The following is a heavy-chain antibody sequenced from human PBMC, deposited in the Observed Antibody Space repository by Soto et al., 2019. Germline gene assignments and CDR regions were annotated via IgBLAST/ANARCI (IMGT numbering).Heavy chain of an antibody. CDR3: AKGSGAGMTASRPFGK. CDR1: GNTFSNYA. V-gene: IGHV3-23*01. D-gene: IGHD5-18*01. CDR2: ISGSGGST. Sequence: EVQLLESGGGLVPPGGFLRLSCEASGNTFSNYAMSWVRQAPGKGLEWVSAISGSGGSTYYAGSVKGRFIIARAKSKNTLVLQMNSLRAEDTAIYYWAKGSGAGMTASRPFGKWGQGPLVTVAS. J-gene: IGHJ4*02.